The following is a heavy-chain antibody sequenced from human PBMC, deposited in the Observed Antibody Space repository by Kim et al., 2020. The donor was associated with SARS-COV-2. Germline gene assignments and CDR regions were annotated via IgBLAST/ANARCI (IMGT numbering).Heavy chain of an antibody. CDR3: ARPYYYGSGSYSAGFDP. D-gene: IGHD3-10*01. Sequence: FQGRVTITADKSTGTAYMELSSLRSEDTAVYYCARPYYYGSGSYSAGFDPWGQGTLVTVSS. J-gene: IGHJ5*02. V-gene: IGHV1-69*02.